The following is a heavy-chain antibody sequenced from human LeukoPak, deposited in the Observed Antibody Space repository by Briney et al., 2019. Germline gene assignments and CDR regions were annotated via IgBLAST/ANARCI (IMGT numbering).Heavy chain of an antibody. Sequence: PGGSLRLSCAASGFTFSTYNMNWVRQAPGKGLEWVSSISSISSHTYYVDSVKGRFTISRDNTMNLLYLQMNSLRAEDTAVYYCTREVPHGYSGYDSRDYWGQGTLVTVSS. J-gene: IGHJ4*02. D-gene: IGHD5-12*01. V-gene: IGHV3-21*01. CDR1: GFTFSTYN. CDR3: TREVPHGYSGYDSRDY. CDR2: ISSISSHT.